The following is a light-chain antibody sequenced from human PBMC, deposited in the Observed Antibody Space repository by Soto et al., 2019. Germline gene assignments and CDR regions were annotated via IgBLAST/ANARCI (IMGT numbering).Light chain of an antibody. CDR2: EVT. V-gene: IGLV2-14*01. Sequence: QSALTQPASVSGSPGQSITISCTGTSTDIGAYNYVSWYQQHPGKAPKLLIYEVTNRPSGVSNRFSGPKSGNTASLTIAGLQAEDEANYYCNSYTTLSNRVFGTGTRVTVL. J-gene: IGLJ1*01. CDR3: NSYTTLSNRV. CDR1: STDIGAYNY.